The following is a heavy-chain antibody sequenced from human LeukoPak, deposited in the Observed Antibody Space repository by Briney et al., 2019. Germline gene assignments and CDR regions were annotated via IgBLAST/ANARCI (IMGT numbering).Heavy chain of an antibody. CDR3: ARDHSYYFGSQTSTLDV. CDR1: GASISTAGYY. J-gene: IGHJ6*02. CDR2: IYYTGSI. D-gene: IGHD3-10*01. Sequence: SETLSLTCTFSGASISTAGYYWTWIRQSPGGGLEWIGDIYYTGSIDYNPSLKSRLTMSLDTSKNQFSLKLRSVTAADTAIYYCARDHSYYFGSQTSTLDVWGQGTAVTVSS. V-gene: IGHV4-31*03.